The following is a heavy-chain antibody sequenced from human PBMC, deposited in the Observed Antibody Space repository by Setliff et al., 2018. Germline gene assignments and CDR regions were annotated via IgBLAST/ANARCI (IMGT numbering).Heavy chain of an antibody. CDR1: GGTFSDYH. CDR3: AIGRNIAARLLDS. V-gene: IGHV4-34*01. Sequence: NPSETLSLTCAAYGGTFSDYHWTWIRQSPEKGLEWIGEINHRGSTNYNPSLKSRVTISIDTSRDQFSLKLISMIAADTAVYYCAIGRNIAARLLDSWGQGTLVTVSS. D-gene: IGHD6-6*01. J-gene: IGHJ4*02. CDR2: INHRGST.